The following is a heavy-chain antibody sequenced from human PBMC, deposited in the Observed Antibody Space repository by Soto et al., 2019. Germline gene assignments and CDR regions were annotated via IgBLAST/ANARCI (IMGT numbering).Heavy chain of an antibody. CDR2: IYHSGST. V-gene: IGHV4-4*02. CDR3: ARVGAAAGTIADYYYYGMDV. D-gene: IGHD6-13*01. CDR1: GGSISSSNW. Sequence: SETLSLTCAVSGGSISSSNWWSWVRQPPGKGLEWIGEIYHSGSTNYNPSLKSRVTISVDKSKNQFSLKLSSVTAADTAVYYRARVGAAAGTIADYYYYGMDVWGQGTTVTVSS. J-gene: IGHJ6*02.